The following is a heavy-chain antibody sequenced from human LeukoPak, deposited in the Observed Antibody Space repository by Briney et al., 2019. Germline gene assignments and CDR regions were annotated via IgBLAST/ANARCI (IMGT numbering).Heavy chain of an antibody. CDR2: ISVYNGDT. J-gene: IGHJ4*02. CDR3: ARDRGLLWFGEFKYFDY. CDR1: GYTFISYG. D-gene: IGHD3-10*01. V-gene: IGHV1-18*01. Sequence: ASVKVSCKASGYTFISYGINWVRQAPGQGLEWMGWISVYNGDTKYAQKLQGRVTMTTETSTSTVYMELRSLRSDDTAVYYCARDRGLLWFGEFKYFDYWGQGTLVTVSS.